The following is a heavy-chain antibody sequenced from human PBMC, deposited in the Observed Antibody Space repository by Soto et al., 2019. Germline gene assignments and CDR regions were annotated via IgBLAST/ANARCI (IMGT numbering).Heavy chain of an antibody. J-gene: IGHJ4*02. D-gene: IGHD3-3*01. CDR2: ISYDGSNK. Sequence: QVQLVESGGGVVQPGRSLRLSCAASGFTFSSYAMHWVRQAPGKGLEWVAVISYDGSNKYYADSVKGRFTISRDNSKNTLYLQMNSLRAEDTAVYYCARARTYGFRFLDWSTFDYWGQGTLVTVAS. CDR3: ARARTYGFRFLDWSTFDY. V-gene: IGHV3-30-3*01. CDR1: GFTFSSYA.